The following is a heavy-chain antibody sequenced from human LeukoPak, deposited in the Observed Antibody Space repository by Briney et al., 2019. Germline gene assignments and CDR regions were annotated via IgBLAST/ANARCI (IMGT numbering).Heavy chain of an antibody. D-gene: IGHD2-2*01. V-gene: IGHV3-23*01. J-gene: IGHJ4*02. CDR3: AKGSSASRPYYFDY. CDR1: GFTFSNYA. Sequence: GGSLRLSCTASGFTFSNYAMSWVRQAPGTGLEWFSAITDSGGDTYHSDSVKGRFIISRDNSKNSLYLHMNSLRAEDTAVYHCAKGSSASRPYYFDYWGQGTQVTVSS. CDR2: ITDSGGDT.